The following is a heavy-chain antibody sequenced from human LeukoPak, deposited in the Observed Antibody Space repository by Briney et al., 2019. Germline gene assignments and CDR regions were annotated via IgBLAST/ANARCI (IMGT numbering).Heavy chain of an antibody. CDR1: GFSFSAHA. J-gene: IGHJ5*02. CDR3: AISPVDTAMVTEA. V-gene: IGHV3-21*01. D-gene: IGHD5-18*01. CDR2: ISSSSSYI. Sequence: GGSLRLSCAASGFSFSAHAMNWVRQAPGKGLEWVSSISSSSSYIYYADSVKGRFTISRDNAKNSLYLQMNSLRAEDTAVYYCAISPVDTAMVTEAWGQGTLVTVSS.